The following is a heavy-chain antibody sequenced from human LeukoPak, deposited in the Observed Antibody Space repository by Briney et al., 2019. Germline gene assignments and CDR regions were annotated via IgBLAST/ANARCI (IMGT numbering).Heavy chain of an antibody. CDR3: AKRGVVIRVVLVGFHKEAYYFDS. V-gene: IGHV3-23*01. CDR2: ISGSGGGT. Sequence: GGSLRLSCAVSGITLSNYGMSWVRQAPRKGLEWVAGISGSGGGTVYADSVKGRFTISRDNPKNTLYLQMNSLRAEDTAVYFCAKRGVVIRVVLVGFHKEAYYFDSWGQGALVTVSS. D-gene: IGHD3-10*01. CDR1: GITLSNYG. J-gene: IGHJ4*02.